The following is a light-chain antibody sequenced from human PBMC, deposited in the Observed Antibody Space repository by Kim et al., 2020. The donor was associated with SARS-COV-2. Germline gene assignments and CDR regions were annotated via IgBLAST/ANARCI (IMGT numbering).Light chain of an antibody. CDR2: GAT. Sequence: VSPGESVTLSCRASDDIANNFAWYQHTPGQPPRLLIYGATTRATGVPARFTGSGSGTDFTLTITSLQSEDFVIYFCQQYSHWPYSFGQGTKLEI. CDR1: DDIANN. J-gene: IGKJ2*01. V-gene: IGKV3-15*01. CDR3: QQYSHWPYS.